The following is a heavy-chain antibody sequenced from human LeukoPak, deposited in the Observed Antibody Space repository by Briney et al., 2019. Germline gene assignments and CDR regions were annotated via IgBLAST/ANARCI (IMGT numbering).Heavy chain of an antibody. CDR1: GFTFSSYA. D-gene: IGHD3-22*01. V-gene: IGHV3-23*01. CDR2: ISVSGDST. J-gene: IGHJ3*01. CDR3: AKNRDSSSYYHDAFDF. Sequence: GGSLRLSCAASGFTFSSYAMSWVRQAPGQGLEWVSVISVSGDSTYYADSVKGRFTISRDNSKNTLYLQMNSLRAEDTAVYYCAKNRDSSSYYHDAFDFWGKGTMVTVST.